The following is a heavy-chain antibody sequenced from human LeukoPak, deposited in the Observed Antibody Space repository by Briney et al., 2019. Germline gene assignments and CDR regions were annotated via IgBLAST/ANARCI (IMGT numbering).Heavy chain of an antibody. CDR3: ARSFSGKYYYGMDV. V-gene: IGHV4-4*07. D-gene: IGHD3-10*01. J-gene: IGHJ6*02. Sequence: PSETLSLTCTGSGGSISSYYWSWIRQPAGKGLEWIGRIYTSGSTNYNPSLKSRVTMSVDTSKNQFSLKLSSVTAADTAMYYCARSFSGKYYYGMDVWGQGTTVTVSS. CDR1: GGSISSYY. CDR2: IYTSGST.